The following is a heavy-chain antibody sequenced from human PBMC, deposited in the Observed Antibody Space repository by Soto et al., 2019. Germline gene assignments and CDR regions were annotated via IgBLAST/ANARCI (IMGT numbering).Heavy chain of an antibody. CDR3: ARSEAIFTSTGRMAV. CDR1: GYSIRIGGS. Sequence: PSETLSLTCVVSGYSIRIGGSWKWVRQSPEMGLQGSGTIFHNGNSSYNPSLKSRLTISVDTSRNEVSLNLRFVTAADTAIYYCARSEAIFTSTGRMAVWAQGTTVTLSS. V-gene: IGHV4-38-2*01. D-gene: IGHD3-3*01. CDR2: IFHNGNS. J-gene: IGHJ6*02.